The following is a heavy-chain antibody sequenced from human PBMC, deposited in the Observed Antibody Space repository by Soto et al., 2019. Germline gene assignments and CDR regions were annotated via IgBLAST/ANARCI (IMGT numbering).Heavy chain of an antibody. CDR2: IYPGDSDT. D-gene: IGHD4-17*01. V-gene: IGHV5-51*01. CDR1: GYSFTSYW. Sequence: PGESLKISCKGSGYSFTSYWIGWVRQMPGKGLEWMGIIYPGDSDTRYSPSFQGQVTISADKSISAAYLQWSSLKASDTAMYYCARRSSTVTNYYYYYYMDVWGKGTTVTVSS. J-gene: IGHJ6*03. CDR3: ARRSSTVTNYYYYYYMDV.